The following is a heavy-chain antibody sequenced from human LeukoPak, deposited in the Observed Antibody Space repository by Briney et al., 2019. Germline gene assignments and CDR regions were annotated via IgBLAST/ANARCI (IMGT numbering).Heavy chain of an antibody. CDR3: VSPRGFSYGYFDY. CDR1: GGSISSSSAY. CDR2: IYYSKNT. J-gene: IGHJ4*02. D-gene: IGHD5-18*01. V-gene: IGHV4-39*01. Sequence: ETLCLTCTVSGGSISSSSAYWGGIRQPPGKGLEWIGSIYYSKNTYYNPSLKSRVTISADTSKNQFSLTLGSVSATDTAVYYCVSPRGFSYGYFDYWGQGTLVTVSS.